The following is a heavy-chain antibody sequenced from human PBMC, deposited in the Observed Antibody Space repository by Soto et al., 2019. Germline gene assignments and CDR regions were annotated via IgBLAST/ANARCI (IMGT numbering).Heavy chain of an antibody. D-gene: IGHD2-15*01. CDR3: ASRHCSGGSCYNPGFDY. CDR1: GASLSSISYY. CDR2: IFFTGNI. Sequence: SETLSLTCTVSGASLSSISYYWGWIRQPPGKGLEWVGSIFFTGNIYYNPSLKSRVTISVDTSRNQFSLMVNSVTAADTAVYYCASRHCSGGSCYNPGFDYWGQGTPVTVSS. V-gene: IGHV4-39*01. J-gene: IGHJ4*02.